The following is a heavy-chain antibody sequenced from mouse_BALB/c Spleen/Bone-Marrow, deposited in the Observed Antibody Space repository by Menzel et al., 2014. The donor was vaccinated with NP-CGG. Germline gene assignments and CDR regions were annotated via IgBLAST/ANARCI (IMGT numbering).Heavy chain of an antibody. V-gene: IGHV5-17*02. CDR1: GFTFSSFG. J-gene: IGHJ2*01. CDR3: ARDVPLYDVGYFDY. Sequence: VQLQQPGGGLVQPGGSRKLSCAASGFTFSSFGMHWVRQAPEKGLEWVAYISSGSGTIYYADTVKGRFTISRDNPKNTLFLQMTSLRSEDTAMYYCARDVPLYDVGYFDYWGQGTTLTVSS. D-gene: IGHD2-14*01. CDR2: ISSGSGTI.